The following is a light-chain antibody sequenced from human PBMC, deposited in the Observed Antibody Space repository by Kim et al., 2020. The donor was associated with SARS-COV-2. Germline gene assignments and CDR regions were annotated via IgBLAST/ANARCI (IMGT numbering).Light chain of an antibody. CDR3: QSRDSGGNVV. V-gene: IGLV3-19*01. CDR2: GRN. J-gene: IGLJ7*01. CDR1: RLRSYD. Sequence: VTWGQTVRSTCQGDRLRSYDATWYQQKPRQAPVLVIYGRNNRPSGIPDRFSGASSGNTDSLTISGTQAEDEADFYCQSRDSGGNVVFGGGTQLTVL.